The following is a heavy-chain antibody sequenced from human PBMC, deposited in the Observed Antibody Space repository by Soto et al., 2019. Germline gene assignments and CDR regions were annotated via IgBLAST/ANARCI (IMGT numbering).Heavy chain of an antibody. V-gene: IGHV3-23*01. CDR2: ISGGGTRT. Sequence: EVQLLESGGGLVQPGGSLRLSCVASGFTFSSCAMTWVRQAPGKGLEWVSGISGGGTRTFYADSVKGRFTISRDNSKNTLYLQMNSLRDEDSAAYYCAQRGDCYFASGNPGYWGQGSLVTVSS. CDR3: AQRGDCYFASGNPGY. D-gene: IGHD3-10*01. J-gene: IGHJ4*02. CDR1: GFTFSSCA.